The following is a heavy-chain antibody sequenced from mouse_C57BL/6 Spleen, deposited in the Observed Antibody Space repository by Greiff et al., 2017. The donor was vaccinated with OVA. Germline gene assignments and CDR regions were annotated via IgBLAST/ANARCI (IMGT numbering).Heavy chain of an antibody. Sequence: VQLQQSGAELVMPGASVKLSCKASGYTFTSYWMHWVKQRPGQGLEWIGEIDPSDSYTNYNQKFKGKSTLTVDKSSSTAYMQLSSLTSEDSAVYYCAINGVYGNFDYWGQGTTLTVSS. CDR1: GYTFTSYW. V-gene: IGHV1-69*01. D-gene: IGHD2-1*01. CDR2: IDPSDSYT. CDR3: AINGVYGNFDY. J-gene: IGHJ2*01.